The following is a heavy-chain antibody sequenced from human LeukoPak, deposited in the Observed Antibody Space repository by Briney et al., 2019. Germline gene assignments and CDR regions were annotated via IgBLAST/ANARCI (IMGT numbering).Heavy chain of an antibody. Sequence: PSETLSLTCAVYGGSFSGYYWSWIRQPPGKGLEWIGEINHSGSTNYNPSLKSRVTISVDTSKNQFSLKLSSVTAADTAVYYCARGREWLLFPRKLYYYGMDVWGQGTTVTVSS. V-gene: IGHV4-34*01. CDR1: GGSFSGYY. CDR3: ARGREWLLFPRKLYYYGMDV. J-gene: IGHJ6*02. CDR2: INHSGST. D-gene: IGHD3-3*01.